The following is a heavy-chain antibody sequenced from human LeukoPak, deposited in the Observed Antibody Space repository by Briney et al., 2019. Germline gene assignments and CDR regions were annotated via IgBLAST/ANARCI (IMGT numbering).Heavy chain of an antibody. CDR1: GFTFDDYA. D-gene: IGHD3-22*01. J-gene: IGHJ4*02. Sequence: PGGSLRLSCAASGFTFDDYAMHWVRQAPGKGLEWVSLISGDGGSTYYADSVKGRFTISRDNSKNSLYLQMNSLRTEDTALYYCAKAHDSGDDSSGYFAYWGQGTLVTVSS. CDR2: ISGDGGST. CDR3: AKAHDSGDDSSGYFAY. V-gene: IGHV3-43*02.